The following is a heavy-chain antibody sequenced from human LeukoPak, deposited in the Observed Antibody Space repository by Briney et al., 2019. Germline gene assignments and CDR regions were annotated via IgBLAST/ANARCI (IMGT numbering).Heavy chain of an antibody. Sequence: GASVKVSCKASGGTFSSSAISWVRQAPGQGLEWMGRIIPILGIANYAQKFQGRVTITADKSTSTAYMELSSLRSEDTAVYYCARAFPVTTSSYYYYGMDVWGQGTTVTVSS. J-gene: IGHJ6*02. D-gene: IGHD4-17*01. V-gene: IGHV1-69*04. CDR3: ARAFPVTTSSYYYYGMDV. CDR1: GGTFSSSA. CDR2: IIPILGIA.